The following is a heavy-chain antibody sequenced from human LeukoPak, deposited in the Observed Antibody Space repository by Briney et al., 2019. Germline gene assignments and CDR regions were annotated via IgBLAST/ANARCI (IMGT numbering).Heavy chain of an antibody. CDR2: ISSSSSYT. J-gene: IGHJ4*02. CDR1: GFTFSDYY. Sequence: GGSLRLSCAASGFTFSDYYMSWIRQAPGKGLEWVSYISSSSSYTNYADSVKGRFTISRDNAKNSLYLQMNSLRAEDTAVYYCATSRELRYFDWLPLPFDYWGQGTLVTVSS. D-gene: IGHD3-9*01. CDR3: ATSRELRYFDWLPLPFDY. V-gene: IGHV3-11*03.